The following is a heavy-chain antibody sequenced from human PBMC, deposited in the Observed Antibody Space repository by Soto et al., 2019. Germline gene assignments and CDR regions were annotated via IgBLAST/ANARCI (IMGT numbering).Heavy chain of an antibody. J-gene: IGHJ6*02. Sequence: XETLYLTCTVSGGSISSYYWSWIRQPPGEGLDWIGYIYYSGSTNYNPSLKSRVTISLDTSKNQFSLKLSSVTAADTAVYYGARDYGDYGMDVWDQGNTVTAS. CDR2: IYYSGST. V-gene: IGHV4-59*01. CDR1: GGSISSYY. D-gene: IGHD4-17*01. CDR3: ARDYGDYGMDV.